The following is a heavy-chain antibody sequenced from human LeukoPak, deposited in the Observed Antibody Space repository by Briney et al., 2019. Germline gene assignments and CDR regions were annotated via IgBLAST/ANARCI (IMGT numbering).Heavy chain of an antibody. V-gene: IGHV3-43D*03. CDR3: AKDGGNDGDYGPNYYYMDV. D-gene: IGHD4-17*01. CDR1: GFTFSSYE. J-gene: IGHJ6*03. CDR2: ISWDGGST. Sequence: GGSLRLSCAASGFTFSSYEMNWVRQAPGKGLEWVSLISWDGGSTYYADSVKGRFTISRDNSKNSLYLQMNSLRAEDTALYYCAKDGGNDGDYGPNYYYMDVWGKGTTVTVSS.